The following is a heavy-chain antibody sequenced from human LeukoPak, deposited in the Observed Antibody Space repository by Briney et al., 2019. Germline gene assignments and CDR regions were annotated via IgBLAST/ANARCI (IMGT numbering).Heavy chain of an antibody. D-gene: IGHD6-13*01. V-gene: IGHV4-30-2*01. CDR3: ARGGSSSWTLFPFDY. Sequence: PSETLSLTCTVSGGSISSGGYYWSWIRQPPGKGLEWIGYIYHSGSTYYNPSLKSRVTISVDRSKNQFSLKLSSVTAADTAVYYCARGGSSSWTLFPFDYWGQGTLVTVSS. J-gene: IGHJ4*02. CDR1: GGSISSGGYY. CDR2: IYHSGST.